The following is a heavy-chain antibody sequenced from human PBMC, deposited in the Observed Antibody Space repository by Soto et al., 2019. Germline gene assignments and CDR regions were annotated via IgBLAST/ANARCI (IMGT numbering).Heavy chain of an antibody. Sequence: SETLSLTCAVSGGSISSSGYSWSWIRQPPGKGLEWIGYISHSGSTYYTPSLKSRVTISVDRSKNQFSLKLNSVTAADTAVYYCARERGRAGHHYYYYYGMDVWGQGTTVTVSS. D-gene: IGHD3-16*01. CDR2: ISHSGST. CDR3: ARERGRAGHHYYYYYGMDV. CDR1: GGSISSSGYS. V-gene: IGHV4-30-2*01. J-gene: IGHJ6*02.